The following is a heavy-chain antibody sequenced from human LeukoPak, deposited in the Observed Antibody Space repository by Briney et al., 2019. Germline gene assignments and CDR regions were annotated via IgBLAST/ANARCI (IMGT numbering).Heavy chain of an antibody. CDR2: IYSGGST. CDR3: ARALLDYGDYAFDY. D-gene: IGHD4-17*01. CDR1: GFTVSTDY. J-gene: IGHJ4*02. Sequence: GGSLRLSCAASGFTVSTDYMSWVRQAPGKGLEWVSVIYSGGSTYYADSVKGRFTISRDNSKNTLYLQMNSLRAEDTAVYYCARALLDYGDYAFDYWGQGTLVTVSS. V-gene: IGHV3-66*01.